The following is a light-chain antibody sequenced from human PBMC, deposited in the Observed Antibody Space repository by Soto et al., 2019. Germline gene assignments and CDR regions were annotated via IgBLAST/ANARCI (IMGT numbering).Light chain of an antibody. V-gene: IGKV3-20*01. J-gene: IGKJ5*01. CDR1: QSVSSSF. Sequence: EIVLTQSPGTLSLSPGERATLSCMTIQSVSSSFLAWYQHKPGQAPRLLIFGASNRAAGIPDRFSGSRSGTDFTLTIGRLEPEDFAVYYCQLYGSSSITFGQGTRLEIK. CDR3: QLYGSSSIT. CDR2: GAS.